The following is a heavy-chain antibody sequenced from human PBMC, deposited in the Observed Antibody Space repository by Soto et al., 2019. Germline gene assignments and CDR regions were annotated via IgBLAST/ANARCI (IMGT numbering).Heavy chain of an antibody. Sequence: SETLSLTCTVSGGSISSSSYYWGWIRQPPGKGMEWIGSIYHSGSTYYNPSLKSRVTISVDTSKNQYSLKLSSVTAADTALYYCARPAFTIFGRNWFDPWGQGTLVTAPQ. D-gene: IGHD3-3*01. CDR3: ARPAFTIFGRNWFDP. V-gene: IGHV4-39*01. J-gene: IGHJ5*02. CDR1: GGSISSSSYY. CDR2: IYHSGST.